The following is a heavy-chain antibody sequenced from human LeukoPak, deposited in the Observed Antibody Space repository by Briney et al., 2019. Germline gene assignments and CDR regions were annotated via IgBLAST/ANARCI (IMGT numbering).Heavy chain of an antibody. V-gene: IGHV4-39*07. CDR3: ARGVARGVIIDY. Sequence: SEALSLTCTVSGGSISSSSYYWGWIRQPPGEGLEWIGSIYYSGSTYYNPSLKSRVTISVDTSKNQFSLKLSSVTAADTAVYYCARGVARGVIIDYWGQGTLVTVSS. D-gene: IGHD3-10*01. J-gene: IGHJ4*02. CDR2: IYYSGST. CDR1: GGSISSSSYY.